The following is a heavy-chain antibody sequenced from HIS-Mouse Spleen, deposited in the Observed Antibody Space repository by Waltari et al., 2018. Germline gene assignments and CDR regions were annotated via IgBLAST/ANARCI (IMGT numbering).Heavy chain of an antibody. V-gene: IGHV3-30*18. J-gene: IGHJ4*02. CDR1: GFTFSSYG. Sequence: QVQLVESGGGVVQPGRSLRLSCAASGFTFSSYGKGLEWVAVISYDGSNKYYADSVKGRFTISRDNSKNTLYLQMNSLRAEDTAVYYYAKDKHHAFDYWGQGTLVTVSS. CDR3: AKDKHHAFDY. CDR2: ISYDGSNK.